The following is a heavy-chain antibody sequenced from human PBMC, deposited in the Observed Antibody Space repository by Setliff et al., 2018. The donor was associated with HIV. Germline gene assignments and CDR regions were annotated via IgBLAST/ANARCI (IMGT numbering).Heavy chain of an antibody. V-gene: IGHV1-69*13. CDR2: IIPVFGPT. CDR3: ARDPTGGAARFGY. CDR1: GGTFSIFS. J-gene: IGHJ4*02. Sequence: SVKVSCKTSGGTFSIFSITWVRQAPGQGLEWMGGIIPVFGPTNYAQRFQRRLTITADESTNTAYMELSSLKSEDTAVYYCARDPTGGAARFGYWGQGQLVTVSS. D-gene: IGHD6-6*01.